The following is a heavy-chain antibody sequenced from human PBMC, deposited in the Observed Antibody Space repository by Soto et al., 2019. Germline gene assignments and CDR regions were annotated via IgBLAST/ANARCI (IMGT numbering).Heavy chain of an antibody. J-gene: IGHJ5*02. CDR1: GYTFTSYD. CDR2: MNPNSGNT. CDR3: ARGRIAAAGTVWFDP. Sequence: ASVKGSCKASGYTFTSYDINWVRQATGQGLEWMGWMNPNSGNTGYAQKFQGRVTMTRNTSISTAYMELSSLRSEDTAVYYCARGRIAAAGTVWFDPWGQGTLVTVS. D-gene: IGHD6-13*01. V-gene: IGHV1-8*01.